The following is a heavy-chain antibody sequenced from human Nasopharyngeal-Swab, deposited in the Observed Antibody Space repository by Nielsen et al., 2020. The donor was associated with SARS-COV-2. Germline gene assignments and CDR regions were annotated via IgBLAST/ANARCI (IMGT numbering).Heavy chain of an antibody. J-gene: IGHJ6*02. CDR2: IYPGDSDT. D-gene: IGHD6-13*01. CDR1: GYSFTSYW. V-gene: IGHV5-51*01. CDR3: ARQGIAAAGTTDYYYGMDV. Sequence: KVSCKGSGYSFTSYWIGWVRQVPGKGLEWMGIIYPGDSDTRYSPSFQGQVTISADKSISTAYLQWSSLKASDTAMYYCARQGIAAAGTTDYYYGMDVWGQGTTVTVSS.